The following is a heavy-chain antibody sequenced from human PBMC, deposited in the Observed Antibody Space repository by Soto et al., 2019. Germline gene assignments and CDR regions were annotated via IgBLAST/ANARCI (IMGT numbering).Heavy chain of an antibody. D-gene: IGHD3-10*01. CDR2: TRNKANSYTT. V-gene: IGHV3-72*01. J-gene: IGHJ4*02. CDR1: GFTFSDHY. Sequence: HPGGSLRLSCAASGFTFSDHYMDWVRQAPGKGLDWVGRTRNKANSYTTEYAASVKGRFTISRDDSKNSLYLQMNSLKTDDTAVYYCVRVRGGGTYHFDSWGQGTLVTVSS. CDR3: VRVRGGGTYHFDS.